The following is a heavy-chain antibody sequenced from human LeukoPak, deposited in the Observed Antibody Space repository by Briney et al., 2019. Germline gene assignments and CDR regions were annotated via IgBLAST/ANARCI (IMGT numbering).Heavy chain of an antibody. CDR1: GGSISSYY. CDR3: ARERDGYNHMMDAFDI. D-gene: IGHD5-24*01. CDR2: IYYSGST. J-gene: IGHJ3*02. V-gene: IGHV4-59*01. Sequence: SETLSLTCTVSGGSISSYYWSWLRQPPGKGLEWIGYIYYSGSTNYNPSLKSRVTISVDTSKNQFSLKLSSVTAADTAVYYCARERDGYNHMMDAFDIWGQGTMVTVSS.